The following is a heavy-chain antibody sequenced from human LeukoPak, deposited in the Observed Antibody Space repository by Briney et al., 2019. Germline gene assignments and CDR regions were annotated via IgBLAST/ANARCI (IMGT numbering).Heavy chain of an antibody. CDR1: GYTFTSYD. D-gene: IGHD6-13*01. J-gene: IGHJ3*02. CDR3: AIRIAGDAFDI. CDR2: MNPNSGST. Sequence: GASVKVSCTASGYTFTSYDINWVRQTTGQGLAWMGWMNPNSGSTGYAQKFQGRVTMTRDTSTSTVYMELSSLRSEDTAVYYCAIRIAGDAFDIWGQGTMVTVSS. V-gene: IGHV1-8*01.